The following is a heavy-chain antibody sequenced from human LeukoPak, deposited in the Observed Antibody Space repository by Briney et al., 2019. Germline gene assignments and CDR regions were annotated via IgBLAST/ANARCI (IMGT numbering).Heavy chain of an antibody. V-gene: IGHV3-53*01. J-gene: IGHJ4*02. D-gene: IGHD4-23*01. CDR3: ARRAGGYSHPYDY. CDR1: GFTFSGNY. CDR2: IYSGGTT. Sequence: GGSLRLSCAVSGFTFSGNYMSWVRQAPGKGLEWVSLIYSGGTTYYSDSVKGRFTISRDNSKNTLYLQMNSLRAEDTAVYYCARRAGGYSHPYDYWGQGIVVTVSS.